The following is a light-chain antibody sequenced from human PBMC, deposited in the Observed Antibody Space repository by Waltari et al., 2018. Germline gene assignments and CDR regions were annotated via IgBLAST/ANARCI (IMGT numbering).Light chain of an antibody. V-gene: IGLV1-40*01. CDR3: QSYDSTLSAWV. Sequence: QFVLTQPPSVSGAPGHRVTISCTGSSSNIGAAYDVHWYKQLPGAAPQLVISRNNKPPSGVPDRVAGSNSGTSAFLIITGLQAEDDADYYCQSYDSTLSAWVCGGGTRVTVL. CDR1: SSNIGAAYD. J-gene: IGLJ3*02. CDR2: RNN.